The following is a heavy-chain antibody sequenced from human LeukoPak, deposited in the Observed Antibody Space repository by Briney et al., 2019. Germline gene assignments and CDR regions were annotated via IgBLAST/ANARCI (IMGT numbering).Heavy chain of an antibody. D-gene: IGHD5-12*01. V-gene: IGHV4-59*12. CDR3: ARDARDGYNDY. J-gene: IGHJ4*02. CDR2: IYYSGST. Sequence: SETLSLTCTVSGGSISSYYWSLIRQPPGKGLEWIGYIYYSGSTNYNPSLKSRVTISVDTSKNQFSLKLSSVTAADTAVYYCARDARDGYNDYWGQGTLVTVSS. CDR1: GGSISSYY.